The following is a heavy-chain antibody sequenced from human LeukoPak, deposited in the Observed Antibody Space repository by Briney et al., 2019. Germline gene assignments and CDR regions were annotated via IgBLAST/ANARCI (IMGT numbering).Heavy chain of an antibody. Sequence: SETLSLTCTVFGGSISSYYWSWIRQPPGKGLEWIGYIYYSGSTNYNPSLKSRVTISVDTSKNQFSLKLSSVTAADTAVYYCAREAEYYDILTGYYVRAFDIWGQGTMVTVSS. CDR1: GGSISSYY. CDR2: IYYSGST. D-gene: IGHD3-9*01. J-gene: IGHJ3*02. V-gene: IGHV4-59*01. CDR3: AREAEYYDILTGYYVRAFDI.